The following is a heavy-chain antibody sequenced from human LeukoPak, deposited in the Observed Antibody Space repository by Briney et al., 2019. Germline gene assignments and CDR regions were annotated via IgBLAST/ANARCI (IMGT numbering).Heavy chain of an antibody. CDR2: ITNKGDST. D-gene: IGHD6-13*01. Sequence: GGSLRLSCSASGFTFSSYGMYWVRQAPGKGLEYVSAITNKGDSTNYADSVKGRFTISRDNSKNTLYLQMNSLRVEDTAVYYCARVAGQQLLNWFDPWGQGTLVTVSS. CDR3: ARVAGQQLLNWFDP. CDR1: GFTFSSYG. J-gene: IGHJ5*02. V-gene: IGHV3-64*04.